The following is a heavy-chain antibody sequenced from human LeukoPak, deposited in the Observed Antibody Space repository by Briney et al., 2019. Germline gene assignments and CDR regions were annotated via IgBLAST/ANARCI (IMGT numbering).Heavy chain of an antibody. J-gene: IGHJ4*02. V-gene: IGHV1-46*01. D-gene: IGHD3-10*01. CDR3: AREGGVLWFGELGY. CDR1: GYTFISYY. Sequence: ASVKVSFKASGYTFISYYMHWVRQAPGQGLEWMGIINPSGGSTSNAQRFQDRVTMTRDTSTSTVYMELSNLRSEDTAVCFCAREGGVLWFGELGYWGQGTLVTVSS. CDR2: INPSGGST.